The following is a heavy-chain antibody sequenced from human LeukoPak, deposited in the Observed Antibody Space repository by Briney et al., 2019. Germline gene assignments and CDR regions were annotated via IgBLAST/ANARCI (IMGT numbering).Heavy chain of an antibody. D-gene: IGHD5-12*01. CDR2: INHSGST. CDR1: GGSFSGYY. V-gene: IGHV4-34*01. J-gene: IGHJ4*02. CDR3: AEGGYSGYDYMD. Sequence: TSETLSLTCAVYGGSFSGYYWSWIRQPPGKGLEWIGEINHSGSTNYNPSLKSRVTISVDTSKNQFSLKLSSVTAADTAVYYCAEGGYSGYDYMDWGQGTLVTVSS.